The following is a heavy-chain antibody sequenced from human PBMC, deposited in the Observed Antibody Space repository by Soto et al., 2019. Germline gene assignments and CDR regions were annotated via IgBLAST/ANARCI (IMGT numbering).Heavy chain of an antibody. CDR2: ISYDGSKK. Sequence: QVQLVESGGGVVQPGRSPRLSCAASGFTFSSYAMHWVRQAPGKGLEWVAVISYDGSKKYYADSVKGRFTSSRDNSKNTLYLQMNSLRAEDTAVYYCARDPGRYFDYWGQGTLVTVSS. CDR1: GFTFSSYA. CDR3: ARDPGRYFDY. V-gene: IGHV3-30-3*01. D-gene: IGHD1-26*01. J-gene: IGHJ4*02.